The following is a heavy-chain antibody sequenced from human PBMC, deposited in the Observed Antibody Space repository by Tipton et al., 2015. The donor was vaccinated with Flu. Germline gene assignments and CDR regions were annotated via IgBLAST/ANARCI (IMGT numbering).Heavy chain of an antibody. CDR2: LYTAGSA. J-gene: IGHJ4*02. V-gene: IGHV3-66*02. Sequence: LSLTCTVSGFSVSNNYMNWVRQAPGKGLEWVSLLYTAGSADYANSVKGRFTISRDNSKNTLYLQMNSLRVEDTAVYYCAAINFGSDYWGRGTLVTVSS. D-gene: IGHD2-2*02. CDR3: AAINFGSDY. CDR1: GFSVSNNY.